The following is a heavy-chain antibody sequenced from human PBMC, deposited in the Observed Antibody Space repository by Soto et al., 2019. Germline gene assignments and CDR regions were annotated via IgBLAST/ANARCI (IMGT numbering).Heavy chain of an antibody. CDR3: ARASGQQQLVFFGAGWFDP. CDR2: IYYSGST. D-gene: IGHD6-13*01. CDR1: GGSISRYY. Sequence: SETLSLTCTVSGGSISRYYWSWIRQPPGKGLEWIGYIYYSGSTNYNPSLKSRVTISVDTSKNQFSLKLSSVTAADTAVYYCARASGQQQLVFFGAGWFDPWGQATLFSVSS. V-gene: IGHV4-59*01. J-gene: IGHJ5*02.